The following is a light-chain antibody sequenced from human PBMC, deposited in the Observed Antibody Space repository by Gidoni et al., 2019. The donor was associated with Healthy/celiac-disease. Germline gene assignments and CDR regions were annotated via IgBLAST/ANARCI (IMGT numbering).Light chain of an antibody. V-gene: IGKV2-28*01. CDR2: LGS. J-gene: IGKJ1*01. CDR1: QCLLHSNGYNY. Sequence: DIVMTQSPLSLPVTPGETASISCRASQCLLHSNGYNYLDWYLQKPGQSPQLLIYLGSNRDSGVPDRFSGSGSGTDFTLKISRVEAEDVGVYYCMQALQTPWTFGQGTKVEIK. CDR3: MQALQTPWT.